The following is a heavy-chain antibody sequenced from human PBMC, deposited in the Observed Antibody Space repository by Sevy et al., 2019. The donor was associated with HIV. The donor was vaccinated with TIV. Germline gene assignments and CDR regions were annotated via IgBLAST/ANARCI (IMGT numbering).Heavy chain of an antibody. Sequence: GGFLRLSCADSGFSFSTYSMSWVRQAPGKGLQWVSFISSGSSYIYYADSVRGRFTISRDNAKNSFYLQMNSLRAEDTAVYYCARDRGVGAHGDYGMDVWGQGTTVTVSS. CDR2: ISSGSSYI. J-gene: IGHJ6*02. CDR1: GFSFSTYS. CDR3: ARDRGVGAHGDYGMDV. D-gene: IGHD1-26*01. V-gene: IGHV3-21*06.